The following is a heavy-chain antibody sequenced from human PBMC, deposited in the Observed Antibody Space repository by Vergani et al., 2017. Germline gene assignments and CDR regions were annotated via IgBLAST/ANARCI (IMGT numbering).Heavy chain of an antibody. D-gene: IGHD2-2*01. V-gene: IGHV1-69*01. CDR3: ARDASVVPAYDYMDV. Sequence: QVQLVQSGAEVKKPGSSVKVSCKASGGTFSSYAISWVRQAPGQGLEWMGGIIPIFGTATYAQKFQGRVTSTADESTSTAYMELSSLRSEDTAVYYGARDASVVPAYDYMDVWGKGTTVAVSS. CDR2: IIPIFGTA. J-gene: IGHJ6*03. CDR1: GGTFSSYA.